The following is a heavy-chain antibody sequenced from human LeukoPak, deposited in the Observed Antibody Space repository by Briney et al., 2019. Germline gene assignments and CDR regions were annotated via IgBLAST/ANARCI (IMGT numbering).Heavy chain of an antibody. Sequence: PSQTLSLTCTVSGGSISSYYWSWIRQPPRKGLEWIGYIYYSGSTNYNPSLKSRVTISVDTSKNQFSLKLSSVTAADTAVYYCARVGKYGDYTLYYYYMDVWGKGTTVTISS. CDR3: ARVGKYGDYTLYYYYMDV. CDR2: IYYSGST. V-gene: IGHV4-59*01. CDR1: GGSISSYY. D-gene: IGHD4-17*01. J-gene: IGHJ6*03.